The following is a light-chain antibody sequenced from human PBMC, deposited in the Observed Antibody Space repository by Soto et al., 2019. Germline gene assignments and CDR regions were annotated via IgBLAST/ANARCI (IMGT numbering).Light chain of an antibody. J-gene: IGLJ1*01. CDR2: EVN. Sequence: QSVLTQPPSASGSPGQSVAISCTGTSSDVGGYNYVSWYQQHPGKAPKLMIYEVNKRPSGVPDRFSGSKSGNTASLTVSGLQAEDEADYYCATWNDGVFVFGIGTKVTVL. CDR3: ATWNDGVFV. V-gene: IGLV2-8*01. CDR1: SSDVGGYNY.